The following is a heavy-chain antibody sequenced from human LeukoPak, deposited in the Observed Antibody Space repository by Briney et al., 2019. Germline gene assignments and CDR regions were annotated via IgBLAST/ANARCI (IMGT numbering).Heavy chain of an antibody. Sequence: GSSVKVSCKASGGTFSSYAINWVRQAPGQGLEWMGRIIPIFGTANYAQKFQGRVTITTDESTSTAYMGLSSLRSEDTAVYYCARDPRDDAFDIWGQGTMVTVSS. CDR3: ARDPRDDAFDI. J-gene: IGHJ3*02. CDR2: IIPIFGTA. CDR1: GGTFSSYA. V-gene: IGHV1-69*05.